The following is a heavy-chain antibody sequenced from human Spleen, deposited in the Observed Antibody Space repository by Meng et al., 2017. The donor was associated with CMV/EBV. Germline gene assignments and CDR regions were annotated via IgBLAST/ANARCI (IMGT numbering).Heavy chain of an antibody. J-gene: IGHJ4*02. V-gene: IGHV3-21*06. CDR2: INNYSTTI. D-gene: IGHD4-17*01. CDR3: ARNYGDYAASDF. CDR1: GFTFTDYT. Sequence: GGSLRLSCASSGFTFTDYTMTWVRQAPGKGLEWVAFINNYSTTIYYADSVKGRFTISRDNAKNSLYLQMNSLRAEDTAMYYCARNYGDYAASDFRGRGTLVTVSS.